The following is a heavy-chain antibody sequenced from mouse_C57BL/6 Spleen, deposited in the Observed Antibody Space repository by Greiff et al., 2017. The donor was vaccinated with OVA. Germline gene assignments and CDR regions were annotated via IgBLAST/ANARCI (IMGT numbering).Heavy chain of an antibody. J-gene: IGHJ2*01. CDR1: GYTFTSYW. V-gene: IGHV1-52*01. CDR3: ASWGLGRPFDY. D-gene: IGHD4-1*01. CDR2: IDPSDSET. Sequence: QVQLQQPGAELVRPGSSVKLSCKASGYTFTSYWMHWVKQRPIQGLEWIGNIDPSDSETHYNQKFKDKATLTVDKSSSTAYMQLSSLTSEDSAVYYCASWGLGRPFDYWGQGTTLTVSS.